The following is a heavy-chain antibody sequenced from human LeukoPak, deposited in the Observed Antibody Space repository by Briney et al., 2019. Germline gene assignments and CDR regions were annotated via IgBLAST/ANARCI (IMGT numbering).Heavy chain of an antibody. CDR3: AKDRQEWEHRGYFDY. V-gene: IGHV3-53*01. CDR1: GFTVSSNY. Sequence: GGSLRLSCAASGFTVSSNYMSWVRQAPGKGLEWVSVIYSGGSTYYADSVKGRFTISRDNSKNTLYLQMNSLRAEDTAVYYCAKDRQEWEHRGYFDYWGQGTLVTVSS. CDR2: IYSGGST. D-gene: IGHD1-26*01. J-gene: IGHJ4*02.